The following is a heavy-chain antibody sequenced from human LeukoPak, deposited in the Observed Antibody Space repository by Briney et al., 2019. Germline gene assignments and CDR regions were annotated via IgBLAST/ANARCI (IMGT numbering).Heavy chain of an antibody. V-gene: IGHV3-21*06. CDR2: ISSSSTYI. CDR3: GTWTTVASYFDY. D-gene: IGHD4-17*01. Sequence: GGSLRLSCAASGFTFSTYNMNWVRQAPGKGLEWVSSISSSSTYIYYADSVKGRFTISRDNAKNSLYLQMNSLRAEDTAVYYCGTWTTVASYFDYWGQGTLVTASS. CDR1: GFTFSTYN. J-gene: IGHJ4*02.